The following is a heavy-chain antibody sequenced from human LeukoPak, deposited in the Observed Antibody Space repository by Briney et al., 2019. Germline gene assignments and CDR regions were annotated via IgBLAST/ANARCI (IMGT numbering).Heavy chain of an antibody. CDR1: GGSISSSSYY. J-gene: IGHJ5*02. CDR3: ASTDFRGVNWFDP. CDR2: IYYSGST. D-gene: IGHD3-10*01. Sequence: SETLSLTCTVSGGSISSSSYYWGWIRQPPGKGLEWIGSIYYSGSTYYNPSLKSRVTISVDTSKNQFSLKLSSVTAADTAVYYCASTDFRGVNWFDPWGQGTLVTVSS. V-gene: IGHV4-39*07.